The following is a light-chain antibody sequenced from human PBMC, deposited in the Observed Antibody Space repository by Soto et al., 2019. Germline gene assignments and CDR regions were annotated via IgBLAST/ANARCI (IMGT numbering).Light chain of an antibody. CDR2: AAS. J-gene: IGKJ1*01. CDR1: QTINTY. CDR3: QPSFSTPRT. V-gene: IGKV1-39*01. Sequence: DIQMTQSPSSLSASVGDRVTISCRASQTINTYVNWYLQKPGKAPKLLIYAASSLHSGVPSRFSGSGSGTYFTLTISTLQPEDFATYYCQPSFSTPRTFGQGTKVEIK.